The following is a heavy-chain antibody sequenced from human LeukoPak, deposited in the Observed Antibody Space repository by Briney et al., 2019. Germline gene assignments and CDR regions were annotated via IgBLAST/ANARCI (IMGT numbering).Heavy chain of an antibody. Sequence: ASVRVSCKTSGYIFIDYYLHWVRLVPGHGLEWIGWISPKTGGTSFAQKFQGRVTMTGDTSADTVYMEVTRLTSDDTALYYCAREHDLGYCSGAKCYGGDYFDNWGQGTLVTVSS. V-gene: IGHV1-2*02. CDR3: AREHDLGYCSGAKCYGGDYFDN. J-gene: IGHJ4*02. CDR1: GYIFIDYY. CDR2: ISPKTGGT. D-gene: IGHD2-15*01.